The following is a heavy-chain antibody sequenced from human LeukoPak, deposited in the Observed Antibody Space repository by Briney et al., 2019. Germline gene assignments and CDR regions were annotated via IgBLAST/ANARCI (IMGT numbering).Heavy chain of an antibody. J-gene: IGHJ3*02. CDR3: ARRNYYDSSGYYLYAFDI. CDR2: IYPGDSDT. V-gene: IGHV5-51*01. D-gene: IGHD3-22*01. CDR1: GYSFTSYW. Sequence: GESLKISCKGSGYSFTSYWIGWVRQMPGKGLEWMGIIYPGDSDTRYSPSFQGQVTISAGKSISTAYLQWSSLKASDTAMYYCARRNYYDSSGYYLYAFDIWGQGTMVTVSS.